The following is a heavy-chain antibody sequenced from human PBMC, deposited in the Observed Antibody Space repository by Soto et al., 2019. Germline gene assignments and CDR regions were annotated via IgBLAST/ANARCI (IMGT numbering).Heavy chain of an antibody. Sequence: QVQLVESGGNMVQPGRSPRLSCAASGFTFGNNAMHWVRHAAGKGLEWVAQIWFDGNNKYYTDSVKGRFTISRDNLKNTVYLQMDSLRADDTAVYYCARDGQQLAPYAMDVWGQGTTVIVSS. CDR2: IWFDGNNK. J-gene: IGHJ6*02. V-gene: IGHV3-33*01. CDR1: GFTFGNNA. CDR3: ARDGQQLAPYAMDV. D-gene: IGHD6-13*01.